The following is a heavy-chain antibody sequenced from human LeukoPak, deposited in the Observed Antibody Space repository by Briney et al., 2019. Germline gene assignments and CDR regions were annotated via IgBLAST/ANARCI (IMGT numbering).Heavy chain of an antibody. V-gene: IGHV3-23*01. Sequence: PGGSLRLSFAASGLTFIGYAMSGGPEAPQKGLERVSGVSGSGGGPYSADPVRGGFTFSRDNSKTTLYLHMNILPAEARAGYSCAKGIITLGGVIAVDAFHIWGQGTMVTVSS. CDR2: VSGSGGGP. CDR3: AKGIITLGGVIAVDAFHI. D-gene: IGHD3-16*02. CDR1: GLTFIGYA. J-gene: IGHJ3*02.